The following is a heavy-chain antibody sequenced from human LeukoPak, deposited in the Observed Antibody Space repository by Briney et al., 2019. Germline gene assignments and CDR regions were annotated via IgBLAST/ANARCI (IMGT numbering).Heavy chain of an antibody. V-gene: IGHV4-34*01. CDR2: INHSGST. Sequence: SETLSLTCAVYGGSFSGYYWSWIRQPPGKGLEWIGEINHSGSTNYNPSLKSRVTISVDTSKNQFSLKLSSVTAADTAVYYCARTPPRNLWFGRKNWFDPWGQGTLVTVSS. CDR1: GGSFSGYY. CDR3: ARTPPRNLWFGRKNWFDP. D-gene: IGHD3-10*01. J-gene: IGHJ5*02.